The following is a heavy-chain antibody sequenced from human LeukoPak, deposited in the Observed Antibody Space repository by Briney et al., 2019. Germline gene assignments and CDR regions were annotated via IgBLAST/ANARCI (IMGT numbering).Heavy chain of an antibody. CDR3: ARLITGGWLNY. D-gene: IGHD3-22*01. V-gene: IGHV4-59*08. Sequence: SETLSLTCTVSGGSISSYYWSWIRQPPGKGLEWIGYIYYSGSTNYNPSLKGRVTISVDTSKNQFSLKLSSVTAADTAVYYCARLITGGWLNYWGQGTLVTVSS. CDR2: IYYSGST. CDR1: GGSISSYY. J-gene: IGHJ4*02.